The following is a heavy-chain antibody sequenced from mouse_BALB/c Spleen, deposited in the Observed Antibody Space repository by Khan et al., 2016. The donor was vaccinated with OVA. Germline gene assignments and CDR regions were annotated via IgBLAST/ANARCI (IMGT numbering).Heavy chain of an antibody. V-gene: IGHV3-1*02. CDR1: GYSITSGYS. CDR2: IDYSGTT. Sequence: EVQLVESGPDLLKPSQSLSLTCTVTGYSITSGYSWYWIRQFPGHKLEWMGYIDYSGTTNYNPSLISRISITREISKNQFFLQLNSVTTEDTATYYCVRWDYWGQGTTLTVSS. J-gene: IGHJ2*01. CDR3: VRWDY.